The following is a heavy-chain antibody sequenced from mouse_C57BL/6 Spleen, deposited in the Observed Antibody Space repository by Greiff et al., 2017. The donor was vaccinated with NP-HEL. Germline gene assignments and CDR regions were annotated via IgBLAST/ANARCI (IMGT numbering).Heavy chain of an antibody. J-gene: IGHJ4*01. Sequence: VQLQQSGAELAKPGASVKLSCKASGYTFTSYWMHWVKQRPGQGLEWIGYINPSSGYTKYNQKFKDKATLTADKSSSTAYMQLSSLTYEDSAVYYCARYLSIYYDYSYAMDYWGQGTSVTVSS. CDR3: ARYLSIYYDYSYAMDY. CDR1: GYTFTSYW. D-gene: IGHD2-4*01. CDR2: INPSSGYT. V-gene: IGHV1-7*01.